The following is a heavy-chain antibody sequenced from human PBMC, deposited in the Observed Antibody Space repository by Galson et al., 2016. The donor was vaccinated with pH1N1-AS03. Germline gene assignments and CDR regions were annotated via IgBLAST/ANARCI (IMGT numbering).Heavy chain of an antibody. J-gene: IGHJ4*02. CDR1: GFTFSDYY. V-gene: IGHV3-11*01. D-gene: IGHD3-9*01. CDR3: ARVWYDILTGYLVAPFDY. CDR2: ITSSGGSGPTI. Sequence: SLRLSCAASGFTFSDYYMSWIRQAPGKGLEWISCITSSGGSGPTIYYAHSGMGRFTISTNNAKNSLYLQMNSLRADATAVYYCARVWYDILTGYLVAPFDYGGQGALVTVSS.